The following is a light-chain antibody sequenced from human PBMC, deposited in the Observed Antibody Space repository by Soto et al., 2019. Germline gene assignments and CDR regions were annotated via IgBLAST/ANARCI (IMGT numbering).Light chain of an antibody. J-gene: IGKJ5*01. CDR1: QSITSY. V-gene: IGKV3-11*01. CDR3: QQRSNWPQIT. Sequence: EIVLTQSPATLSLSPGEGATVSCRARQSITSYLAWYQQKPGQAPRLLIYDVSNWATGIPARFSGSGSGTDFTLTISSLEPEDFAVYYCQQRSNWPQITFGQGTRLEIK. CDR2: DVS.